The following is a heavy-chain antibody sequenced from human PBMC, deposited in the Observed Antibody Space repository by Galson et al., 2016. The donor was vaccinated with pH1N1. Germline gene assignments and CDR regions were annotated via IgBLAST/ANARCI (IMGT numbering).Heavy chain of an antibody. V-gene: IGHV3-30*18. D-gene: IGHD6-6*01. CDR3: AKLASYSTSSVASYFDS. CDR1: GFTFSDYA. J-gene: IGHJ4*02. CDR2: MSYVGNNK. Sequence: SLRLSCAASGFTFSDYAMHWVRLAPGKGLEWVAIMSYVGNNKYYADSVKGRFTISRDNSKNTLYLQMNSLRAEEPAVYYCAKLASYSTSSVASYFDSWGQGTLVTVSS.